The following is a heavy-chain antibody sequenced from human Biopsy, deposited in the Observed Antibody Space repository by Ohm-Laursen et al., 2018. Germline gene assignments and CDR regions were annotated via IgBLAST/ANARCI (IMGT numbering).Heavy chain of an antibody. CDR2: NIPILGTG. CDR3: AREEDNSGYDYYGMDV. CDR1: GGTFSNYG. J-gene: IGHJ6*02. D-gene: IGHD3-22*01. Sequence: SSVKVSCKSPGGTFSNYGVNWVRQAPGQGLEWLGGNIPILGTGNYAQKFQDRVTVAADTSTSTATMELRSLRSDDTAVYFCAREEDNSGYDYYGMDVWGQGTTVTVSS. V-gene: IGHV1-69*06.